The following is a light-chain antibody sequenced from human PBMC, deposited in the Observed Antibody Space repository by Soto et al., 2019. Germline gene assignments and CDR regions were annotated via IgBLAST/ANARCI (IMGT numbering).Light chain of an antibody. CDR1: QSFRGL. J-gene: IGKJ5*01. V-gene: IGKV3-11*01. Sequence: EVVLTQSPVTLSLSPGERATLSCRASQSFRGLLAWYQQKPGQAPRLLIYDSYNRATGIPPRFSGSGSGTDFTLTISSLGPEDSAVYYCQQRHMWPIAFGQGTGLE. CDR2: DSY. CDR3: QQRHMWPIA.